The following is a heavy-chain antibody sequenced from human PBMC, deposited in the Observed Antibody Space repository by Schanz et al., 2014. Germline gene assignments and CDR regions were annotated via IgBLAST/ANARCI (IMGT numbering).Heavy chain of an antibody. CDR2: ISLDGSNQ. J-gene: IGHJ2*01. Sequence: QVHLVESGGGVVQPGRSLRLSCAASGFTFSSYGMHWVRQAPGKGLEWVAIISLDGSNQYYADSVKGRFTISRDNSKNTLYLQMNNLRAEDTAVYYCPREMGSALLRYFDLWGRGTLVTVSS. CDR3: PREMGSALLRYFDL. D-gene: IGHD1-26*01. CDR1: GFTFSSYG. V-gene: IGHV3-30*03.